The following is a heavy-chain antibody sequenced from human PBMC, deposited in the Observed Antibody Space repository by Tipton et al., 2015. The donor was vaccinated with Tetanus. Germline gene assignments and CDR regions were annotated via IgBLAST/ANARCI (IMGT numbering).Heavy chain of an antibody. V-gene: IGHV4-59*07. CDR1: GGSISSYY. J-gene: IGHJ4*02. CDR3: ARRNYPYYFDY. D-gene: IGHD5-24*01. Sequence: TLSLTCTVSGGSISSYYWTWIRQPPGRGLEWIGYVHYSGSTNYSPSLRSRVTLSVDTSKNQFSLKLSSVTAADTAVYYCARRNYPYYFDYWGQGILVTVSS. CDR2: VHYSGST.